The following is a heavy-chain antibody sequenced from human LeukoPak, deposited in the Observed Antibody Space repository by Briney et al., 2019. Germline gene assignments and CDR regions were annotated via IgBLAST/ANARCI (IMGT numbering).Heavy chain of an antibody. J-gene: IGHJ4*02. Sequence: PGGSLRLSCAASGFTFSSYSMNWVRQAPGKGLEWVSYISSSSSTIYYADSVKGRFTISRDNSKNTLYLQMNSLRAEDTAVYYCARDSIPAADNYFDYWGQGTLVTVSS. CDR3: ARDSIPAADNYFDY. D-gene: IGHD6-13*01. V-gene: IGHV3-48*01. CDR1: GFTFSSYS. CDR2: ISSSSSTI.